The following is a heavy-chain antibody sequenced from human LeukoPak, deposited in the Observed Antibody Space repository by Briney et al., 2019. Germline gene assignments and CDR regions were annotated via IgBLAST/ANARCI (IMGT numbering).Heavy chain of an antibody. CDR3: AKGVSYGYSSSWEPPKN. D-gene: IGHD6-13*01. Sequence: GRGGSTYYADSVKGRFTISRDNSKNTLYLQMNSLRAEDTAVYYCAKGVSYGYSSSWEPPKNWGQGTLVTVSS. V-gene: IGHV3-23*01. J-gene: IGHJ4*02. CDR2: GRGGST.